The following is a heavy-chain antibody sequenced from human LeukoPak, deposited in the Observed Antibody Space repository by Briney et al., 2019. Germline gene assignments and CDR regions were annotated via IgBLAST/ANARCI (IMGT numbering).Heavy chain of an antibody. V-gene: IGHV3-74*01. CDR3: ARERGHGYYDSSGYYFDY. Sequence: GGSLRLSCVASGFIFSNYWMHWARHDPGKGLVWVSRIDSDGRSTAYADSVKGRFTISRDNSKNTLYLQMNSLRAEDTAVYYCARERGHGYYDSSGYYFDYWGQGTLVTVSS. CDR2: IDSDGRST. J-gene: IGHJ4*02. D-gene: IGHD3-22*01. CDR1: GFIFSNYW.